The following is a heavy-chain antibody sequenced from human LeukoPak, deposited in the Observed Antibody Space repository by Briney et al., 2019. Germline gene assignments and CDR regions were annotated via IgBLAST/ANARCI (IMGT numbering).Heavy chain of an antibody. V-gene: IGHV3-53*01. J-gene: IGHJ3*01. CDR3: ARDRGDYDAFDV. CDR2: IYSGGST. CDR1: GFTFDDYG. D-gene: IGHD4-17*01. Sequence: GGSLRLSCAASGFTFDDYGMSWVRQAPGKGLEWVSVIYSGGSTYYADSVKGRFTISRDNSKNTLYLQMNSLRAEDTAVYYCARDRGDYDAFDVWGQGTMVTVSS.